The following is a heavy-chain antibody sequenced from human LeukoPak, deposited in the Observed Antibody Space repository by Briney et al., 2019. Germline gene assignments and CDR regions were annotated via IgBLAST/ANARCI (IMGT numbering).Heavy chain of an antibody. V-gene: IGHV3-23*01. CDR2: IGGSGGST. D-gene: IGHD6-19*01. Sequence: GGSLRLSCAASGFTFSSYAMSWVRQAPGRGLEWVSAIGGSGGSTYYTDSVRGRFTISRDNSKNTLYLQMNSVRAEDTAVYYCAMNPGHSSNYWGQGTLVTVSS. J-gene: IGHJ4*02. CDR1: GFTFSSYA. CDR3: AMNPGHSSNY.